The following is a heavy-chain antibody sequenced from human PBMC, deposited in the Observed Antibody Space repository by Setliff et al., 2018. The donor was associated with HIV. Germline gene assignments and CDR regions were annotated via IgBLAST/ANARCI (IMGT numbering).Heavy chain of an antibody. CDR3: ARDQATGYEKVWFSWIDP. CDR2: IIPIFNTA. J-gene: IGHJ5*02. Sequence: ASVKVSCKASGGTFSLYAINWVRQAPGQGLEWMGGIIPIFNTANYAQKFQGRVTITADGSTRTADMELSSLRCEDTATYYCARDQATGYEKVWFSWIDPWGQGTLVTVSS. D-gene: IGHD5-12*01. V-gene: IGHV1-69*13. CDR1: GGTFSLYA.